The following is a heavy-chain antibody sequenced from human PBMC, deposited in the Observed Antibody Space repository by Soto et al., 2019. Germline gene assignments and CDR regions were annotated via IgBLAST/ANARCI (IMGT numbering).Heavy chain of an antibody. Sequence: SETLSLTCSVSGGSISRSTYYWGWIRQPPGKGLEWIAMIYDSGKTYYNPSLKSRVTMSVDTSKNQFSLKLSSVTAADTAVYYCARHVPHDDWLDPWGQGTQVTVSS. CDR2: IYDSGKT. J-gene: IGHJ5*02. CDR3: ARHVPHDDWLDP. CDR1: GGSISRSTYY. V-gene: IGHV4-39*01.